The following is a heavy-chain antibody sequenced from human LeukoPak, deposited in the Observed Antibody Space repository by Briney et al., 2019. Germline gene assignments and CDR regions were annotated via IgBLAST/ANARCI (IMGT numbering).Heavy chain of an antibody. J-gene: IGHJ4*02. CDR2: ISSGTGSYI. Sequence: GGSLRLSCAASGFTVSNTYMSWVRQAPGKGLEWVSTISSGTGSYIYYADSVRGRFTISRDNAKNSLYLQMNSLRAEDTAVYYCARCSGVFGSSGYWGQGTLVTVSS. V-gene: IGHV3-21*01. D-gene: IGHD6-6*01. CDR3: ARCSGVFGSSGY. CDR1: GFTVSNTY.